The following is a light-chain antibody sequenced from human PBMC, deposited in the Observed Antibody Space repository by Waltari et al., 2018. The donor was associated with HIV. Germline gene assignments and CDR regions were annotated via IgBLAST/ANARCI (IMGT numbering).Light chain of an antibody. J-gene: IGLJ2*01. V-gene: IGLV2-14*01. CDR3: SSYTTRASVV. CDR2: EVN. Sequence: QSALTQPASVSGSPGQSITISCTGPTNDISTYNFVSWYHQSPGAAPKLIIFEVNSRPSGISDRFAGSKSGDTASLTISGLQAEDEAVYFCSSYTTRASVVFGGGTKLTVL. CDR1: TNDISTYNF.